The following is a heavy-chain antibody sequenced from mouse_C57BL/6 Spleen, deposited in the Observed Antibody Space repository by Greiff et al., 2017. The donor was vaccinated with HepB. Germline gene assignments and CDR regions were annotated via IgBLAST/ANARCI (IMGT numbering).Heavy chain of an antibody. CDR2: IYPGSGNT. CDR3: ARPDYYGSPNWYFDV. Sequence: VQLVESGPELVKPGASVKISCKASGYTFTDYYINWVKQRPGQGLEWIGWIYPGSGNTKYNEKFKGKATLTVDTSSSTAYMQLSSLTSEDSAVYFCARPDYYGSPNWYFDVWGTGTTVTVSS. CDR1: GYTFTDYY. J-gene: IGHJ1*03. V-gene: IGHV1-84*01. D-gene: IGHD1-1*01.